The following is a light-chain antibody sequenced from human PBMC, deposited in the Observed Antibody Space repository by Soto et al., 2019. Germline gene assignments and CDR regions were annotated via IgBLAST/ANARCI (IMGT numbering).Light chain of an antibody. CDR3: QQYGSSGT. CDR2: KAS. Sequence: DIQMTQSPSTLSGSVGDRVTITCRASQTISSWLAWYQQKPGKAPNLLIYKASRLETGVPSRFSGSGSGTDFTLTISRLEPEDFAVYYCQQYGSSGTFGQGTKVDI. V-gene: IGKV1-5*03. CDR1: QTISSW. J-gene: IGKJ1*01.